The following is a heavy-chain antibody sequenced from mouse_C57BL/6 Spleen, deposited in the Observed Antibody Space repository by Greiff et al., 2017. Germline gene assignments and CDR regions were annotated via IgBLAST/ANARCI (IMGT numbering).Heavy chain of an antibody. J-gene: IGHJ4*01. CDR1: GYTFTDYY. V-gene: IGHV1-26*01. Sequence: VQLQQSGPELVKPGASVKISCKASGYTFTDYYMNWVKQSHGQSLEWIGDINPNNGGTSYNQKFKGKATLTVDKSSSTAYMELRSRTSEDSAVYYCARSGYGSSPYAMDYWGQGTSVTVSS. D-gene: IGHD1-1*01. CDR2: INPNNGGT. CDR3: ARSGYGSSPYAMDY.